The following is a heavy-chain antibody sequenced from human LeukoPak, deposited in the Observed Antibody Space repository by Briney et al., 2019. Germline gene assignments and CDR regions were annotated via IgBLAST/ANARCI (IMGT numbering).Heavy chain of an antibody. CDR2: ISSSGSTI. V-gene: IGHV3-48*03. D-gene: IGHD5-24*01. CDR3: AKGGDGYNYWFDY. J-gene: IGHJ4*02. Sequence: GGSLRLSCAASGFTFSSYEMNWVRQAPGKGLEGVSYISSSGSTIYYADSVKGRFTISRDNAKNSLYLQMNSLRAEDTAVYYCAKGGDGYNYWFDYWGQGTLVTVSS. CDR1: GFTFSSYE.